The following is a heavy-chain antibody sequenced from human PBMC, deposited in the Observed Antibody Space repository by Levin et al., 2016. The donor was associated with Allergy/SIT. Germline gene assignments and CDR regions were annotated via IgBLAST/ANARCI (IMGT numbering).Heavy chain of an antibody. Sequence: WIRQPPGKGLEWVSAISGSGGSTYYADSVKGRFTISRDNSKNTLYLQMNSLRAEDTAVYYCARDCRDIVVVASVSGMDVWGQGTTVTVSS. J-gene: IGHJ6*02. V-gene: IGHV3-23*01. CDR2: ISGSGGST. D-gene: IGHD2-15*01. CDR3: ARDCRDIVVVASVSGMDV.